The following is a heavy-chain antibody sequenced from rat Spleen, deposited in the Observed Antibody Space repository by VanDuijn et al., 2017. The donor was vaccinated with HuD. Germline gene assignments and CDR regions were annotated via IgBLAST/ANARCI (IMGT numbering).Heavy chain of an antibody. CDR1: GFTFSDYY. J-gene: IGHJ1*01. CDR2: ISYEGNTA. V-gene: IGHV5-22*01. D-gene: IGHD4-4*01. CDR3: ARRGNSVFWNFDF. Sequence: EVQLVESGGVLVQPGRSMKLSCAASGFTFSDYYMAWVRQAPKKGLEWVASISYEGNTAFYGDSMKGRFTISRDNAKNSLHLQMDSLRSEDTATYYCARRGNSVFWNFDFWGPGTMVSVSS.